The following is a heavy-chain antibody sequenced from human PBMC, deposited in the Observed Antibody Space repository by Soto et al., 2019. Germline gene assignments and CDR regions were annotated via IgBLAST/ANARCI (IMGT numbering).Heavy chain of an antibody. CDR1: GGSISSGGYY. D-gene: IGHD5-18*01. CDR2: IYYSGST. J-gene: IGHJ4*02. CDR3: AREGGYSYHWGLDY. V-gene: IGHV4-31*03. Sequence: SETLSLTCTFSGGSISSGGYYWSWIRQHPGKGLEWIGYIYYSGSTYYNPSLKSRVTISVDTSKNQFSLKLSSVTAADTAVYYCAREGGYSYHWGLDYWGQGTLVTVSS.